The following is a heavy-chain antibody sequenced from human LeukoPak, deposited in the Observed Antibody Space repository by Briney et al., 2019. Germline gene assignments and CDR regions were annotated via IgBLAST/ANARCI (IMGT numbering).Heavy chain of an antibody. CDR2: IYYSGST. V-gene: IGHV4-59*08. CDR1: GGSISSYY. CDR3: AGTYYYDSSGYRYFDY. J-gene: IGHJ4*02. D-gene: IGHD3-22*01. Sequence: SETLSLTCTVSGGSISSYYWSWIRQPPGKGLEWIGYIYYSGSTNYNPSLKSRVTISVDTSKNQFSLKLSPVTAADTAVYYCAGTYYYDSSGYRYFDYWGQGTLVTVSS.